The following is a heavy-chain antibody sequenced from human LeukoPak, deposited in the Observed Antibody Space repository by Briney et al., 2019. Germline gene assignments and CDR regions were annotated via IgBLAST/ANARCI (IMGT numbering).Heavy chain of an antibody. V-gene: IGHV4-59*08. Sequence: PSETLSLTCTVSGVSISNHYSSWIRQPPGKGLEWIGYIYYTGNTNYNPSLKSRVTISEDTSKNQVPLELSSVTAADTAVYYCVRHSRVVAFDYWDQGNLVTVSS. CDR1: GVSISNHY. D-gene: IGHD2-15*01. CDR3: VRHSRVVAFDY. CDR2: IYYTGNT. J-gene: IGHJ4*02.